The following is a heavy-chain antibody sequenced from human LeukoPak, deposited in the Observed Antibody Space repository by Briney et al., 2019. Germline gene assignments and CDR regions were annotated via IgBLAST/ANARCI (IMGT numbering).Heavy chain of an antibody. CDR3: ATARTGYCSSTSCSP. Sequence: GGSLRLSCAASGFTFSSYSMNWVRQAPGKGLEWVSSISSSSSYIYYADSVKGRFTIPRDNAKNSLYLQMNSLRAEDTAVYYCATARTGYCSSTSCSPWGQGTLVTVSS. J-gene: IGHJ5*02. D-gene: IGHD2-2*01. CDR2: ISSSSSYI. CDR1: GFTFSSYS. V-gene: IGHV3-21*01.